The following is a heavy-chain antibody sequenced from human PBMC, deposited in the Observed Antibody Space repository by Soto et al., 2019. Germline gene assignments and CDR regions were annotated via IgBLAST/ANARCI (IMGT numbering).Heavy chain of an antibody. J-gene: IGHJ6*03. V-gene: IGHV1-8*01. Sequence: ASVKVSCKASGYTFTSYDINWVRQATGQGLEWMGWMNPNSGNTGYAQKFQGRVTMTRNTSISTAYMELSSLRSEDTAVYYCARAYDFWSGYYSYYYYYYMDVWGKGTTVTSP. CDR3: ARAYDFWSGYYSYYYYYYMDV. CDR1: GYTFTSYD. D-gene: IGHD3-3*01. CDR2: MNPNSGNT.